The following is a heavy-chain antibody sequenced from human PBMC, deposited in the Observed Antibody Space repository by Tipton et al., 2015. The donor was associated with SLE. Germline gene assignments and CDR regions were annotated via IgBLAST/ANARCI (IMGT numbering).Heavy chain of an antibody. CDR1: GFTFSSYT. D-gene: IGHD3-22*01. Sequence: VQLVQSGGGLVKPGGSLRLSCAASGFTFSSYTMNWVRQAPGKGLEWVSSISSSNNYIYYADSMKGRFTISRDNAKNSLYLQMNSLRAEDTAVYYCARDLGPGEDYDSSGPISAIGDWGQGTLVTVSS. CDR2: ISSSNNYI. J-gene: IGHJ4*02. V-gene: IGHV3-21*01. CDR3: ARDLGPGEDYDSSGPISAIGD.